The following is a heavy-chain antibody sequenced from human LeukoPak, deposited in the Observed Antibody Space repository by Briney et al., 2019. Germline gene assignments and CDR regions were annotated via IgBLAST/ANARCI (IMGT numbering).Heavy chain of an antibody. J-gene: IGHJ4*02. CDR1: GFTFSTYW. D-gene: IGHD2-15*01. CDR3: ARGDKFSGDY. CDR2: IHQDGNEK. V-gene: IGHV3-7*04. Sequence: PGGSLRLSCAASGFTFSTYWMSCVRQAPGKGLEWVANIHQDGNEKYYVDSVKGRFTISRDNAKNSLYLQMNSVGAEDTDVYYCARGDKFSGDYWGQGTLVTVSS.